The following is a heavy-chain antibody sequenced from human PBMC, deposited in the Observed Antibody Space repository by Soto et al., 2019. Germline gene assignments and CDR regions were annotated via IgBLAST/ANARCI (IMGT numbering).Heavy chain of an antibody. CDR1: GYTFTGYY. J-gene: IGHJ5*02. D-gene: IGHD6-13*01. Sequence: ASVKVSCKASGYTFTGYYMHWVRQAPGQGLQWMGWINPDTGAINYAQEFQGWVTMTRDTSTNTAYMELSRLRVDDTAIYYCARSYSTSWYIWFDPWGQGTLVTVPQ. V-gene: IGHV1-2*04. CDR2: INPDTGAI. CDR3: ARSYSTSWYIWFDP.